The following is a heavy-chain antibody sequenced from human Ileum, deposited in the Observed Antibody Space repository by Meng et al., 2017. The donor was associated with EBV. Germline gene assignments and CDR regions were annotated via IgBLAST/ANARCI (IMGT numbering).Heavy chain of an antibody. CDR3: ARGREYTGQLDL. J-gene: IGHJ5*02. CDR1: GGSFNAYY. CDR2: IFHSGHT. V-gene: IGHV4-34*02. Sequence: QVQLEQRGAGLLKPSETLSLPCDVSGGSFNAYYWTWIRQSPGGGLEWIGEIFHSGHTNYNPSLESRVSMSVATSKKQFSLLLSSVTAADSGLYFCARGREYTGQLDLWGLGTVVTVSS. D-gene: IGHD5-18*01.